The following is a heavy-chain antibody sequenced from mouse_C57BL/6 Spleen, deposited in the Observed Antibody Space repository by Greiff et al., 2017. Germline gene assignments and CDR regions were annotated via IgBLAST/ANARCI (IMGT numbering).Heavy chain of an antibody. CDR2: IDPSDSYT. CDR1: GYTFTSYW. Sequence: QVQLQQPGAELVRPGTSVKLSCKASGYTFTSYWMHWVKQRPGQGLEWIGVIDPSDSYTNYNQKFKGKATLTVDTSSSTAYMQLSSLTSEDSAVYYRANWEGYFGYWGQGTTLTVSS. D-gene: IGHD4-1*01. CDR3: ANWEGYFGY. J-gene: IGHJ2*01. V-gene: IGHV1-59*01.